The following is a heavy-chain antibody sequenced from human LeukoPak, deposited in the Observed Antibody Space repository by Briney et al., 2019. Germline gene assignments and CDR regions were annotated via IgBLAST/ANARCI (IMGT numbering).Heavy chain of an antibody. CDR3: TRDTPGIAASVSGG. V-gene: IGHV3-53*01. Sequence: GGSLRLSCTASGFTVRLTFMNWVRQAPGKGPEWVALIYSGGNTHYADSVKGRFTISRDISKNTLYLQMSSLRIEDTSVYYCTRDTPGIAASVSGGWGQGTLVTVSS. CDR2: IYSGGNT. CDR1: GFTVRLTF. J-gene: IGHJ4*02. D-gene: IGHD6-13*01.